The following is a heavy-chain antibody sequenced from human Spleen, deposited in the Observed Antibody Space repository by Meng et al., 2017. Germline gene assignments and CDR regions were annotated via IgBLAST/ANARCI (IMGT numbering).Heavy chain of an antibody. CDR3: ARDLRAYSTSPFDY. J-gene: IGHJ4*02. CDR1: GGSISSSNS. Sequence: QVQLQESGPGLVKPSETLSLTFAVSGGSISSSNSWSWVRQPPGKGLEWIGEIYHGGTTSYNPSLKSRVTISVDRSKNQFSLNLSSVTAADTAVYYCARDLRAYSTSPFDYWGQGTLVTVSS. V-gene: IGHV4-4*02. D-gene: IGHD6-6*01. CDR2: IYHGGTT.